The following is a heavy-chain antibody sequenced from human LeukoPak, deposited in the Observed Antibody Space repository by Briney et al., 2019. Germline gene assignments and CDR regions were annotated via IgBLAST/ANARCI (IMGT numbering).Heavy chain of an antibody. CDR3: AKGRCSGGSCYGRGFDY. CDR1: GFTFTNDA. Sequence: GRSLRLSCAASGFTFTNDAMNWVRQAPGKGLEWLSSISDIVGTTYCADSVKGRFTISRDNSKNTLFLQIDSLRAEDTAVYYCAKGRCSGGSCYGRGFDYWGQGTLVTASS. D-gene: IGHD2-15*01. V-gene: IGHV3-23*01. CDR2: ISDIVGTT. J-gene: IGHJ4*02.